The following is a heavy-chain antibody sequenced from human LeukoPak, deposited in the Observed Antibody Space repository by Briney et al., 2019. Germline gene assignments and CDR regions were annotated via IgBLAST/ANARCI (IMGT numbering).Heavy chain of an antibody. CDR3: ARSYRSGFYYFDY. V-gene: IGHV3-33*03. CDR1: GFTLSSYD. CDR2: VWYDGNNR. D-gene: IGHD6-19*01. Sequence: PGGSLRLSCVASGFTLSSYDMHWVRQAPGKGLEWAAVVWYDGNNRYFADSLRGRFTISRDNSKNTLYLQMNSLRAEDTALYYCARSYRSGFYYFDYWGQGTPVTVSS. J-gene: IGHJ4*02.